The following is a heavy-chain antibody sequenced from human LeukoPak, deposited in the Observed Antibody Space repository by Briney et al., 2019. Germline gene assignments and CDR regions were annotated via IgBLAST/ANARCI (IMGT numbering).Heavy chain of an antibody. Sequence: GRSLRLSCAASGFTFSSYAMHWVRQAPGKGLEWVAVISYDGSNKYYADSVKGRFTISRDNSKNTLYLQMNSLRAEDTAVYYCAREVVGAEYYYYGMDVWGQGTTVTVSS. V-gene: IGHV3-30*14. CDR3: AREVVGAEYYYYGMDV. CDR2: ISYDGSNK. J-gene: IGHJ6*02. D-gene: IGHD1-26*01. CDR1: GFTFSSYA.